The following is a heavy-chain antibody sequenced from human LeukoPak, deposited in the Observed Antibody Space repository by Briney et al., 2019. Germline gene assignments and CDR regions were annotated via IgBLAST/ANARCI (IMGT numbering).Heavy chain of an antibody. CDR3: ARSEAVAGTSRFQH. CDR1: GGSISSSNW. J-gene: IGHJ1*01. Sequence: SETLSLTCAVSGGSISSSNWWSWVRQPPGKGLXXXGEIYHSGSTXXNXXXXXRVXISXXKSKNQFSLKLSSVTAADTAVYYCARSEAVAGTSRFQHWGQGTLVTVSS. D-gene: IGHD6-19*01. CDR2: IYHSGST. V-gene: IGHV4-4*02.